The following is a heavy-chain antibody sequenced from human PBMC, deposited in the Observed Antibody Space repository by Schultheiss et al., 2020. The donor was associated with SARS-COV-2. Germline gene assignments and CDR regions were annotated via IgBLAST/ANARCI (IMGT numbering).Heavy chain of an antibody. D-gene: IGHD1-26*01. V-gene: IGHV3-23*01. CDR2: ISGSGGST. CDR1: GFTFSSYA. CDR3: AKSRFRSGSYAGGVFDP. Sequence: GGSLRLSCAASGFTFSSYAMSWVRQAPGKGLEWVSAISGSGGSTYYVDSVKGRFTISRDNSKNTLYLQMNSLRAEDTAVYYCAKSRFRSGSYAGGVFDPWGQGTLVTVSS. J-gene: IGHJ5*02.